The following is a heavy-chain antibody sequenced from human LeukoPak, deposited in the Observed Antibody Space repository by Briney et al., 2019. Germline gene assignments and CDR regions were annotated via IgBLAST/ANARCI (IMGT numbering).Heavy chain of an antibody. Sequence: PGGSLRLSCAASGFTVSSNYMSWVRQAPGKGLEWVSVIYSGGSTYYSDSVKGRFTISRDNSKNTLYLQMNSLGAEDTAVYYCARGQGSGYSRVDSWGQGTLVTVSS. CDR3: ARGQGSGYSRVDS. V-gene: IGHV3-53*01. CDR1: GFTVSSNY. CDR2: IYSGGST. D-gene: IGHD3-22*01. J-gene: IGHJ4*02.